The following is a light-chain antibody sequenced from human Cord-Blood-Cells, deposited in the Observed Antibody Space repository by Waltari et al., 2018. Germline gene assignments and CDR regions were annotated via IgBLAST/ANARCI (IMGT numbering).Light chain of an antibody. CDR3: SSYTSSSTYWV. V-gene: IGLV2-14*03. J-gene: IGLJ3*02. Sequence: QSALTQPASVSGSPGQSFTIPCTGTSSDVGGYNYVPWYQQHPGKAPKLMIYDVSNRPSGVSNRFSGSKSGYTASLTISGLQAEDEADYYCSSYTSSSTYWVFGGGTKLTVL. CDR1: SSDVGGYNY. CDR2: DVS.